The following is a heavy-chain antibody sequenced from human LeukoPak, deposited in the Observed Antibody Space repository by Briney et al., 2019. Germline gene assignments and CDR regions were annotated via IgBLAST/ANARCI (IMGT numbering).Heavy chain of an antibody. CDR1: GGSISSYY. CDR3: ARASSGWYGLFDY. D-gene: IGHD6-19*01. CDR2: IDYSGTT. V-gene: IGHV4-59*12. J-gene: IGHJ4*02. Sequence: SETLSLTCTVSGGSISSYYWSWIRQPPGKGLEWIGYIDYSGTTSYNPSLNSGVTISVDTSKNQFSLKVRSVTATDTAVYYCARASSGWYGLFDYWGQGTLVTVSS.